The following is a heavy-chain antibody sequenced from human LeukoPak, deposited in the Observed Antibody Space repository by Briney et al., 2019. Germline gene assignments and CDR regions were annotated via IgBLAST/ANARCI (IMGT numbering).Heavy chain of an antibody. CDR1: GFTFGTYT. CDR3: ATWSYGSGRPNFDY. Sequence: PGGSLRPSCAASGFTFGTYTMNWVRQAPGKGLEWISYISTLSTTIYYADSVKGRFTISRDNAKNSLYLQMNSLRDEDTAVYYCATWSYGSGRPNFDYWGQGTLVTVSS. CDR2: ISTLSTTI. V-gene: IGHV3-48*02. D-gene: IGHD3-10*01. J-gene: IGHJ4*02.